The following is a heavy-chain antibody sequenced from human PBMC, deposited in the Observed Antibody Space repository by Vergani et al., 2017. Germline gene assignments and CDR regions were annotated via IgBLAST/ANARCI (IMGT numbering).Heavy chain of an antibody. CDR2: VYHSGST. CDR3: AKNSSGGFFDN. D-gene: IGHD6-25*01. V-gene: IGHV4-38-2*02. CDR1: GDSINTADY. Sequence: QVHLQESGPGLVQPSETLSLTCSVSGDSINTADYWGWIRKPPGKGLEWIGSVYHSGSTSYNPSLQSRVTISVDTSKNQFSLNLNSMTAADTAIYYCAKNSSGGFFDNWGQGALVTVSS. J-gene: IGHJ4*02.